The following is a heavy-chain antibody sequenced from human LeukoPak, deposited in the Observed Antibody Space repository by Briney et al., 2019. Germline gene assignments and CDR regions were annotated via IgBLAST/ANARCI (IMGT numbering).Heavy chain of an antibody. CDR2: IRYSGSDN. CDR1: GFTFSSYG. CDR3: ARSDVGSYYVKGRAFDI. Sequence: PGGSLRLSCVASGFTFSSYGVHWVRQAPGRGLEWVAFIRYSGSDNYADSVKGRFTISRDNSKNTLYLQMNSLRAEDTAVYYCARSDVGSYYVKGRAFDIWGQGTMVTVSS. J-gene: IGHJ3*02. V-gene: IGHV3-30*02. D-gene: IGHD1-26*01.